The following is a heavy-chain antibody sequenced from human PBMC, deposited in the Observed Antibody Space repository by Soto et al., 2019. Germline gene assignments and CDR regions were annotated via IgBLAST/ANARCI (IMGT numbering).Heavy chain of an antibody. CDR2: IKQDGSEK. J-gene: IGHJ4*02. Sequence: GGSLRLSCAASGFTFSSYWMSWVRQAPGKGLEWVANIKQDGSEKYYVDSVKGRFTISRDSAKNSLYLQMNSLRAEDTAVYYCARDLLGYCSSTSCYGPRTDYWGQGTLVTVSS. CDR1: GFTFSSYW. D-gene: IGHD2-2*01. CDR3: ARDLLGYCSSTSCYGPRTDY. V-gene: IGHV3-7*01.